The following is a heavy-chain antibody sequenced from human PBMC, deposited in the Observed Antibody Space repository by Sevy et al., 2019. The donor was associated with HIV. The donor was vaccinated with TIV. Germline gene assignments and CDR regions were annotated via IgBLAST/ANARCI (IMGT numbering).Heavy chain of an antibody. J-gene: IGHJ4*02. V-gene: IGHV3-33*01. CDR3: SGGADYFDSSGANFDY. Sequence: GGSLRLSCAASGFSFSNYGMHWVRQAPGKGLEWVALIWYDGSSKYYADSVKGRLTISRDNSKNTLSLQMNSLRAEDTAAYYCSGGADYFDSSGANFDYWGQGTLVTVSS. CDR1: GFSFSNYG. D-gene: IGHD3-22*01. CDR2: IWYDGSSK.